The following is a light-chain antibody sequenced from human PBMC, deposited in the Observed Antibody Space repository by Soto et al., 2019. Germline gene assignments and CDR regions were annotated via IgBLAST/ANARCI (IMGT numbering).Light chain of an antibody. V-gene: IGKV1-5*03. Sequence: DIQMTQSPSTLSGSVGDRVTITCRASQTISSLLAWYQQKPAKAPKLLIYKASTLKSGVPSRFSGSGSGTEFTLTISSLQPDDFATYYGQHYNSYSEAFGQGPKVELK. CDR2: KAS. CDR1: QTISSL. CDR3: QHYNSYSEA. J-gene: IGKJ1*01.